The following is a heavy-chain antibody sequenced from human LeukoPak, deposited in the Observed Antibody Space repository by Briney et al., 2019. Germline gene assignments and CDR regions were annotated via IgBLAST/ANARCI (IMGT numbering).Heavy chain of an antibody. CDR2: ISYDGSNK. V-gene: IGHV3-30*04. CDR3: ARRYCSSTSCYYYGMDV. J-gene: IGHJ6*02. CDR1: GFTFSSYA. D-gene: IGHD2-2*01. Sequence: PGGSLRLSCAASGFTFSSYAMHWVRQAPGKGLEWVAVISYDGSNKYYADSVKGRFTISRDNSKNTLYLQMNSLRAEDTAVYYCARRYCSSTSCYYYGMDVWGQETTVTVSS.